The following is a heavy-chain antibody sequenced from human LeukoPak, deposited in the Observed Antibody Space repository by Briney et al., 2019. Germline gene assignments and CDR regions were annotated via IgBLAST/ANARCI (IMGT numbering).Heavy chain of an antibody. D-gene: IGHD1-14*01. CDR3: AKSRSAPRWYYYYGMDV. CDR1: GFTFTSYA. Sequence: GGSLRLSCAASGFTFTSYAMSWVRQAPGKGLEWVSAISGSGGSTYYADSVKGRFTISRDNSKNTLYLQMNSLRAEDTAVYYCAKSRSAPRWYYYYGMDVWGQGTTVTVSS. CDR2: ISGSGGST. V-gene: IGHV3-23*01. J-gene: IGHJ6*01.